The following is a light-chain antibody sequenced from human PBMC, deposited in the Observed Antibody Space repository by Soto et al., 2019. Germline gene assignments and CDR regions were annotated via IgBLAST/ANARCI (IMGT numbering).Light chain of an antibody. Sequence: QSVLTQPASVSGSPGQSITISCTRTSSDVGGYNYVSWYQHHPGKAPKLMIYDVSNRPSGISNRFSGSKSGNTASLTISGLQPEDEGDYYCSSYTTSNTRQIVFGTGTKVTVL. CDR1: SSDVGGYNY. CDR2: DVS. V-gene: IGLV2-14*03. J-gene: IGLJ1*01. CDR3: SSYTTSNTRQIV.